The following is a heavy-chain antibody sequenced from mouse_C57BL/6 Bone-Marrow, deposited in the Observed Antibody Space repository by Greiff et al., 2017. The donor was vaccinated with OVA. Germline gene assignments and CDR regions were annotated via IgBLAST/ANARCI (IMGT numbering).Heavy chain of an antibody. J-gene: IGHJ2*01. CDR3: ARLDGYYEGY. V-gene: IGHV1-76*01. D-gene: IGHD2-3*01. CDR2: IYPGSGNT. Sequence: VKLMESGAELVRPGASVKLSCKASGYTFTDYYTNWVKQRPGQGLEWIARIYPGSGNTYYNEKFKGKATLTAEKSSSTAYMQLSSLTSEDSAVYFCARLDGYYEGYWGKGTTLTVSS. CDR1: GYTFTDYY.